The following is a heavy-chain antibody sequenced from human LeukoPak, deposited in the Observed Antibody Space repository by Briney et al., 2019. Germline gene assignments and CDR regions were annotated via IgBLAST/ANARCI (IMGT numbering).Heavy chain of an antibody. Sequence: PGGSLRLSCAASGFTFSSYWMSWVRQAPGKGLEWVANIKQDGSEKYYVDSVKGRFTISRDNAKNSLYLQMNSLRAEDTAMYYCAREGYDFWSGYLWTDYWGQGTLVTVSS. CDR3: AREGYDFWSGYLWTDY. J-gene: IGHJ4*02. V-gene: IGHV3-7*01. CDR1: GFTFSSYW. D-gene: IGHD3-3*01. CDR2: IKQDGSEK.